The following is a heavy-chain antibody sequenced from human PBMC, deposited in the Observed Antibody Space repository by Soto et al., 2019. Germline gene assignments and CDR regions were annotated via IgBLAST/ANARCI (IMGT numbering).Heavy chain of an antibody. CDR3: AHSHDAYRLFDY. V-gene: IGHV2-5*02. CDR2: IYWDDDK. J-gene: IGHJ4*02. CDR1: GFSLSTSGGG. Sequence: QITLKESGPTLVKPTQTLTLTCTFSGFSLSTSGGGVGGIRQAPGKALEWLALIYWDDDKGYSPSLKSRLTITKDTSKNQVVLTMTNMDPVDTATYCCAHSHDAYRLFDYWGQGTLVTVSS. D-gene: IGHD4-4*01.